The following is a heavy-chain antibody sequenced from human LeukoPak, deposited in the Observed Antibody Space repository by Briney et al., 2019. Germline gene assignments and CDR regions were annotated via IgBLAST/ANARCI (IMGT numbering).Heavy chain of an antibody. J-gene: IGHJ4*02. Sequence: GASLRLSCAASGFTARSLAMSWVRQAPGKGLYCVSAISGSGGSPYYADSVKGRFIISRDNSKNPLYLQMNSLRAEDTAVYYCAKDQEYSGSWYGVYYFDYWGQETRVSVSS. D-gene: IGHD6-13*01. CDR2: ISGSGGSP. CDR3: AKDQEYSGSWYGVYYFDY. V-gene: IGHV3-23*01. CDR1: GFTARSLA.